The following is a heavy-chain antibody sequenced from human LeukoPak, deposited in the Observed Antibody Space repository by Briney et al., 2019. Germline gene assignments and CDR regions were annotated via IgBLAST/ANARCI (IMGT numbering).Heavy chain of an antibody. CDR2: INHSGSA. J-gene: IGHJ4*02. CDR1: GGSLSNDQW. D-gene: IGHD3-9*01. V-gene: IGHV4-4*02. Sequence: SGTLSLTCAVSGGSLSNDQWWSWVRQAPGKGLEWIGEINHSGSANYNPSLGSRVAMSIEKSKDQFSLNLSSVPAADTAIYYCARGGVWLPAVWGQGALVTVSS. CDR3: ARGGVWLPAV.